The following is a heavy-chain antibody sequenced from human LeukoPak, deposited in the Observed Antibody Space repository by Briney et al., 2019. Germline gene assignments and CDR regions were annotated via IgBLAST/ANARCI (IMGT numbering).Heavy chain of an antibody. Sequence: AGGSLRLSCAASGFTFSSYSMNWVRQAPGKGLEWVSYISPSSSSIYYADSVKGRFTISRDNAKNSLYLQMNSLRAEDTAVYYCARSEVYWGQGTLVTVSS. CDR2: ISPSSSSI. V-gene: IGHV3-48*01. CDR3: ARSEVY. CDR1: GFTFSSYS. J-gene: IGHJ4*02.